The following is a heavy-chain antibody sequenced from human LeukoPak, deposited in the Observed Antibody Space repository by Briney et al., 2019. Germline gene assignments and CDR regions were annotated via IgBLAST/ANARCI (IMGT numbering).Heavy chain of an antibody. V-gene: IGHV1-8*03. Sequence: ASVKVSCKASGYTFTSYDINWVRQATGQGLEWMGWMNPNSGNTGYAQKFQGRVTITRNTSISTAYMELSSLRSEDTAVYYCASPNDILTGYYSYWGQGTLVTVSS. CDR2: MNPNSGNT. CDR1: GYTFTSYD. D-gene: IGHD3-9*01. CDR3: ASPNDILTGYYSY. J-gene: IGHJ4*02.